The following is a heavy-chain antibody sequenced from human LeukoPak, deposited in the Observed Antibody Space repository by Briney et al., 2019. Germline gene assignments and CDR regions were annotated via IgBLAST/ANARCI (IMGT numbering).Heavy chain of an antibody. V-gene: IGHV5-51*01. CDR1: GYNFTNYW. CDR3: ARHSKRVGVLQHIDY. D-gene: IGHD2-21*01. CDR2: IYPGDSDT. Sequence: GESLKISCKGSGYNFTNYWIGWVRQMPGKGLEWMGIIYPGDSDTRYRPSFQGQVTISADKSISTAYLQWSSLKASDTAMYYCARHSKRVGVLQHIDYWGQGTLVTVSS. J-gene: IGHJ4*02.